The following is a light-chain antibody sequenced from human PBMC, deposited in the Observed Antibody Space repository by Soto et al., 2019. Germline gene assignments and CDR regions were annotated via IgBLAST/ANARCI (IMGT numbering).Light chain of an antibody. CDR1: SGHSSYA. Sequence: QLVLTQSPSASASLGASVKLTCTLDSGHSSYAIAWHQLQPEKGPRCLMKVNGDGSHNKGDGIPDRFSGSSSGAERYLTISSLQSEDEADYYCQTWGSGIRVFGGGTKVTVL. CDR3: QTWGSGIRV. J-gene: IGLJ3*02. CDR2: VNGDGSH. V-gene: IGLV4-69*01.